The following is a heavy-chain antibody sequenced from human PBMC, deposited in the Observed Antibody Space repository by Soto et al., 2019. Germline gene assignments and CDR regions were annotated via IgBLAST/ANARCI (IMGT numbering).Heavy chain of an antibody. CDR3: ARHKSPVNKLSGDRSNFDY. J-gene: IGHJ4*02. D-gene: IGHD3-10*01. CDR2: IYPGDSDT. Sequence: GESLKISCKGSGYSFTSYWIGWVRQMPGKGLEWMGIIYPGDSDTRYSPSFQGQVTISADKSISTAYLQWSSLKASDTAMYYCARHKSPVNKLSGDRSNFDYWGQGTLVTVSS. V-gene: IGHV5-51*01. CDR1: GYSFTSYW.